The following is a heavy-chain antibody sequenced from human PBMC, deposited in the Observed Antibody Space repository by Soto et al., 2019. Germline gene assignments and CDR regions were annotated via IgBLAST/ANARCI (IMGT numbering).Heavy chain of an antibody. CDR2: ISSDGATK. D-gene: IGHD6-13*01. CDR1: GFAFRSHA. V-gene: IGHV3-30*14. Sequence: PGGSPRLSCTASGFAFRSHAMQWVRQAPGKGLEWVAVISSDGATKYVADSLKGRFTISRDNFESTMSLQMNNLRPEDTALYYCARSSVHIAAAGRLDLWGPGTLVTVS. J-gene: IGHJ5*02. CDR3: ARSSVHIAAAGRLDL.